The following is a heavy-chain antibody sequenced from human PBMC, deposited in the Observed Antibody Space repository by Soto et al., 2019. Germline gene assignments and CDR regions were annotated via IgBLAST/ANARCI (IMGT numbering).Heavy chain of an antibody. V-gene: IGHV1-18*01. D-gene: IGHD6-13*01. CDR2: ISAYNGNT. CDR3: ARAQHSRSCIHY. J-gene: IGHJ4*02. Sequence: GASVKVSCKTSGYTFTSYGISWVRHAPVQGIEWKGWISAYNGNTNYAQKLQGRVTLTTDTSTSTAYMELRSLRSDDTAVYYCARAQHSRSCIHYWCKGTLVTVSS. CDR1: GYTFTSYG.